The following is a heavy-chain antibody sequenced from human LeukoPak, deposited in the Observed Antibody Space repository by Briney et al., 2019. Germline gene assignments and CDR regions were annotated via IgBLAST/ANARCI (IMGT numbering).Heavy chain of an antibody. CDR3: AREFLLVNAFDI. CDR2: IYYSGST. Sequence: SQTLSFTCTVSGGSISSGDYYWSWIRQPPGKGLEWIGYIYYSGSTYYNPCLKSRITISVDTSKTQFSLKLSSVIAADTAVYFCAREFLLVNAFDIWGQGTMVTVSS. D-gene: IGHD2-8*02. V-gene: IGHV4-30-4*08. J-gene: IGHJ3*02. CDR1: GGSISSGDYY.